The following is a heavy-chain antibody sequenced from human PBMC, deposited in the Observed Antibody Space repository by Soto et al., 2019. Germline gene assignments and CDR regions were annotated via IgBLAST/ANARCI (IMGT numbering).Heavy chain of an antibody. CDR3: EQAIPTGNLDY. Sequence: QVQLVESGGGVVQPGRSLRLSCAASGFTFSSYGMHWVRQAPGTGLEWVAVISYDGSNKYYAYSVKGRFTISRDNSKNTLYLQMSSLSAEDTAVYYCEQAIPTGNLDYWGQGTLVIVSS. D-gene: IGHD2-2*01. V-gene: IGHV3-30*03. CDR1: GFTFSSYG. J-gene: IGHJ4*02. CDR2: ISYDGSNK.